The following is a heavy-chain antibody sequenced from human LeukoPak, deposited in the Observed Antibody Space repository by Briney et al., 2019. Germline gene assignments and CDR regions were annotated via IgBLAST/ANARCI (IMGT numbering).Heavy chain of an antibody. CDR2: IRYDGSNK. CDR3: ARGIQLWFPGWFDP. CDR1: GFTFSSYG. D-gene: IGHD5-18*01. V-gene: IGHV3-30*02. J-gene: IGHJ5*02. Sequence: GGSLRLSCAASGFTFSSYGMHWVRQAPGKGLEWVAFIRYDGSNKYYADSVKGRFTISRDNSKNSLYLQMNSLRAEDTAVYYCARGIQLWFPGWFDPWGQGTLVTVSS.